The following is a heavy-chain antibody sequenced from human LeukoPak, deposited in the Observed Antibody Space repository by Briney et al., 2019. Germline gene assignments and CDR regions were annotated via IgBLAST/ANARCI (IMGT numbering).Heavy chain of an antibody. D-gene: IGHD3-10*01. CDR3: ARRLPENYGSGSSDDAFDI. J-gene: IGHJ3*02. Sequence: GASVKVSCKASGYTFTSYYMHWVRQAPGQGLEWMGWINPNSGGTNYAQKFQGWVTMTRDTSISTAYMELSRLRSDDTAVYYCARRLPENYGSGSSDDAFDIWGQGTMVTVSS. CDR2: INPNSGGT. V-gene: IGHV1-2*04. CDR1: GYTFTSYY.